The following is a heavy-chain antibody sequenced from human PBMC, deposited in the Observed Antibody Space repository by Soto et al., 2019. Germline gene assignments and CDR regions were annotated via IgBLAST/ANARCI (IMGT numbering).Heavy chain of an antibody. CDR1: GFSLSTGGVG. D-gene: IGHD2-21*02. CDR2: IYWDDDK. J-gene: IGHJ6*02. Sequence: QITLKESGPSLVKPTQTLTLTCTFSGFSLSTGGVGVGWIRQPPGKALEWLALIYWDDDKRYSPSLRSRLTDTKDTSKNQVVLTMTNRDPVDTATYYCAHSRCGGDCLQSYSSHYYYGMDVWGQGTTVTVSS. CDR3: AHSRCGGDCLQSYSSHYYYGMDV. V-gene: IGHV2-5*02.